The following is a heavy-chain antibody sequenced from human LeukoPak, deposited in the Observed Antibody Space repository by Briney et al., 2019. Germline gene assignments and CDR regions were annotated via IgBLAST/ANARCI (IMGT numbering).Heavy chain of an antibody. J-gene: IGHJ4*02. V-gene: IGHV4-39*01. D-gene: IGHD4-17*01. CDR3: ARNALGYGDYVKWFVADY. Sequence: SETLSLTCTVSGGSISSSSYYWGWIRQPPGKGLEWIGSIYYSGSTYYNPSLKSRVSISVDTSKNQFSLKLSSVTAADTAVYYCARNALGYGDYVKWFVADYWRRGLLVTVSS. CDR1: GGSISSSSYY. CDR2: IYYSGST.